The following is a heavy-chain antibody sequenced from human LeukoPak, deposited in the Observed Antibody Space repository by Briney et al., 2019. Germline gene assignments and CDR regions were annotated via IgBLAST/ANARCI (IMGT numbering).Heavy chain of an antibody. CDR3: ARGPDYGSGSYYNYYYYGMDV. CDR2: INPNSGGT. CDR1: GYTFTDYY. Sequence: GASVKVSCKASGYTFTDYYMHWVRQAPGQGLEWMGWINPNSGGTNYAQKFQGRVTMTRETSISTAYMELSRLRSDDTAVYYCARGPDYGSGSYYNYYYYGMDVWGQGTTVTVSS. V-gene: IGHV1-2*02. D-gene: IGHD3-10*01. J-gene: IGHJ6*02.